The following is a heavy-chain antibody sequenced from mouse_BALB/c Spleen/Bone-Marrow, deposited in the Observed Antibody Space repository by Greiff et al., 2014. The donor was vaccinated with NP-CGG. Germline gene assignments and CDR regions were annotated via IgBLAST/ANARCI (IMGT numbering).Heavy chain of an antibody. V-gene: IGHV1-76*01. CDR1: GYIFTGYW. CDR3: ARTSNPSMDY. Sequence: VMLVESGAELVRPGASVKLSCKTSGYIFTGYWIHWVQQRSGQGLEWIARIYPGTGSSYYNEKFKGKATLTADKSSSTAYMQLNSLKSEDSAVYFCARTSNPSMDYWGQGTSVTVSS. D-gene: IGHD2-5*01. CDR2: IYPGTGSS. J-gene: IGHJ4*01.